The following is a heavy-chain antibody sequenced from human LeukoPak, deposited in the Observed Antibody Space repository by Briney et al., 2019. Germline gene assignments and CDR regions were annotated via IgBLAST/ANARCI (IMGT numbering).Heavy chain of an antibody. CDR2: IFYSGST. V-gene: IGHV4-59*01. Sequence: PSETLSLTCTVSGGSISSYYWSWIRQPPGKGLEWVGYIFYSGSTNYNPSLKSRVTISVDTSKNQFSLKLSSVTAADTAVYYCARARHGVDYWGQGTLVTVSS. D-gene: IGHD5-24*01. CDR1: GGSISSYY. CDR3: ARARHGVDY. J-gene: IGHJ4*02.